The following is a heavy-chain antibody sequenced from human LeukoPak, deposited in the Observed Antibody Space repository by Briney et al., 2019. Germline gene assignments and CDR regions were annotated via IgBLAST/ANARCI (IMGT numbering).Heavy chain of an antibody. CDR2: INPNSGGT. Sequence: ASVKVSCKASVYTFTGYFMHWVRQAPGQGLEWMGWINPNSGGTNFAQKFQDRVTMTGDTSISPAYMELSRLRSDDAAVYYCARGAFSSSSGYKYYYMDVWGKGTTVTVSS. V-gene: IGHV1-2*02. D-gene: IGHD6-6*01. CDR1: VYTFTGYF. J-gene: IGHJ6*03. CDR3: ARGAFSSSSGYKYYYMDV.